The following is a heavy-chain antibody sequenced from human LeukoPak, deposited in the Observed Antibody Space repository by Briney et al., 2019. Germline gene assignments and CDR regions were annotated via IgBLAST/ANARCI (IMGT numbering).Heavy chain of an antibody. V-gene: IGHV3-72*01. Sequence: GGSLRLSCAASGFTFSDHYMDWVRQAPRKGLEWVGRSRNKANSYSTEYAASVKGRFTISRDDSKNSLYLQMNSLKTEDTAVYYCAKISMGATETSDSWGQGTLVTVSS. J-gene: IGHJ5*01. CDR3: AKISMGATETSDS. CDR1: GFTFSDHY. D-gene: IGHD1-26*01. CDR2: SRNKANSYST.